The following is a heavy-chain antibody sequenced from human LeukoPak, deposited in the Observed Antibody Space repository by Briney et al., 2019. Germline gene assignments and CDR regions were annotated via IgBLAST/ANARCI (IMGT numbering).Heavy chain of an antibody. Sequence: GGSLRPSCAASGFTFSNAWMSWVRQAPGKGLEWVGRIKSKTDGGTTDYAAPVKGRFTISRDDSKNTLYLQMNSLKTEDTAVYYCTTAYYYDSSGYLRDYWGQGTLVTVSS. D-gene: IGHD3-22*01. V-gene: IGHV3-15*01. CDR3: TTAYYYDSSGYLRDY. CDR2: IKSKTDGGTT. J-gene: IGHJ4*02. CDR1: GFTFSNAW.